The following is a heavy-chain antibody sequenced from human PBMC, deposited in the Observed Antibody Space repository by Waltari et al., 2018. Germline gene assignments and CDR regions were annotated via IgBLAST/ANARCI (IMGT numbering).Heavy chain of an antibody. Sequence: QVQLQQWGAGLLKPSETLSLTCAVDGGSFSGYYWRWIRQPPGKGLGWIGEINHSGRTNDNPCAKSRGTISGDTSKNQFSLKLSAVTASDTAVYYCARGLGLYYYYYYGMDVWGQGTTVTVSS. J-gene: IGHJ6*02. CDR3: ARGLGLYYYYYYGMDV. V-gene: IGHV4-34*01. CDR1: GGSFSGYY. CDR2: INHSGRT. D-gene: IGHD1-26*01.